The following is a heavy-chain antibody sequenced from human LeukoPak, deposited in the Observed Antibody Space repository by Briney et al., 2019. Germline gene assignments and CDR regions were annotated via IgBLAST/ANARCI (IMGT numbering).Heavy chain of an antibody. CDR1: GYSISSGYY. Sequence: SETLSLTCTVSGYSISSGYYWGWIRQPPGKGLEWIGSIYHSGSTYYNPSLKSRVTISVDTSKNQFSLKLSSVTAADTAVYYCARDGSGWYIWEDNWFDPWGQGTLVTVSS. J-gene: IGHJ5*02. CDR3: ARDGSGWYIWEDNWFDP. V-gene: IGHV4-38-2*02. CDR2: IYHSGST. D-gene: IGHD6-19*01.